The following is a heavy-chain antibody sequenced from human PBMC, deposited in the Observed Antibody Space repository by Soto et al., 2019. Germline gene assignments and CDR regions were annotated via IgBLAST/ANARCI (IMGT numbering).Heavy chain of an antibody. D-gene: IGHD2-2*01. Sequence: EVQLLESGGGLVQPGGSLRLSCAASGFTFSSYAMSWVRQAPGKGLEWVSGISGSGGSTYYADSVKGRFTISRDNSKSTLYLQMNSLRAEDTAVYYCAKDPSDIVVVPAADYGDYTGYWGQGTLVTVSS. CDR3: AKDPSDIVVVPAADYGDYTGY. J-gene: IGHJ4*02. CDR1: GFTFSSYA. V-gene: IGHV3-23*01. CDR2: ISGSGGST.